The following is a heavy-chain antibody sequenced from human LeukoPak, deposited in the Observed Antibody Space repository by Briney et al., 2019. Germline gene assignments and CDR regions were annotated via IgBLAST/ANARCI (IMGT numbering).Heavy chain of an antibody. Sequence: SETLSLTCTVSGGSISSYYWSWVRQPPGRGLEWIGYIYYRGSTNYNPSLKSRVTISVDTSKNQFSLKLSSVTAADTAVYYCARSTYYYDSSGYYSLYYFDYWGQGTLVTVSS. J-gene: IGHJ4*02. CDR3: ARSTYYYDSSGYYSLYYFDY. CDR2: IYYRGST. CDR1: GGSISSYY. V-gene: IGHV4-59*01. D-gene: IGHD3-22*01.